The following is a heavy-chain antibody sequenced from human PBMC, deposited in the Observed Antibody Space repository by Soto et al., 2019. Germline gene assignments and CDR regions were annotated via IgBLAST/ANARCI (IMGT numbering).Heavy chain of an antibody. J-gene: IGHJ4*02. Sequence: GVLRLSCAASGFTFSSYEMNWVRQAPGKGLEWVSYISSSGSTIYYADSVKGRFTISRDNAKNSLYLRMNSLRAEDTAVYYCARDDSGYAYYFDYWGQGTLVTAPQ. D-gene: IGHD3-16*01. CDR3: ARDDSGYAYYFDY. CDR2: ISSSGSTI. V-gene: IGHV3-48*03. CDR1: GFTFSSYE.